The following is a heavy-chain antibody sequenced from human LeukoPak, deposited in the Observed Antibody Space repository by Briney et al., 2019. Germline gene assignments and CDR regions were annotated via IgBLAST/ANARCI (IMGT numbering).Heavy chain of an antibody. Sequence: PGGSLRLSCAASGFTFSSYGMSWVRQAPGKGLEWVSAISGSGGSTYYADSVKGRFTISRDNSKNTLYLQMNSLRTEDTAVYYCTTVVGYSRDYWGQGTLVTVSS. CDR2: ISGSGGST. D-gene: IGHD5-24*01. V-gene: IGHV3-23*01. CDR3: TTVVGYSRDY. CDR1: GFTFSSYG. J-gene: IGHJ4*02.